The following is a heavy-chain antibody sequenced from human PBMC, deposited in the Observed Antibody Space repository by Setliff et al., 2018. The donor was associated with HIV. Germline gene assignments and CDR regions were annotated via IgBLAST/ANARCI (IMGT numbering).Heavy chain of an antibody. V-gene: IGHV4-59*11. Sequence: LSLTCSVSGDSITSHYWSWIRQPPGKGLEWIGYIYFTGSTNYNPSLKSRVTISVDTSKNQFSLKLSSVTAADTAVYYCARGFGSSWSYDGFDIWGQGTLVTVSS. J-gene: IGHJ3*02. D-gene: IGHD6-13*01. CDR2: IYFTGST. CDR1: GDSITSHY. CDR3: ARGFGSSWSYDGFDI.